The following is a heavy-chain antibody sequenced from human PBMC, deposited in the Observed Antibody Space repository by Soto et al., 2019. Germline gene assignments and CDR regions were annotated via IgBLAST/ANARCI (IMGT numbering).Heavy chain of an antibody. CDR3: AKDAVSYNGKWDWFDS. V-gene: IGHV3-23*01. CDR1: RFIFSDYA. J-gene: IGHJ5*01. Sequence: DVQLLQSGGGLVQPGGSLTLSCAASRFIFSDYAMNWVRQAPGKGLEWVSSIGGSNTDRYYADSVKGRFIISIDTSKNTMYLQKNSLRDDDTAVYYCAKDAVSYNGKWDWFDSWGQGTLVTVSS. CDR2: IGGSNTDR. D-gene: IGHD1-26*01.